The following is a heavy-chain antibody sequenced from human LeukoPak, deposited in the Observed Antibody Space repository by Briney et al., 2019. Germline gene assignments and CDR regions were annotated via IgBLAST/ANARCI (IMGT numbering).Heavy chain of an antibody. CDR3: ARESGYSYGLAGFFDY. D-gene: IGHD5-18*01. Sequence: PGGSLRLSCAASGSTVTSNYMSWVRQAPGKGLEWVSVIYGDGRIHYAGSVKGRFTNSRDDSKNTLYLQMNSLRAEDTAVYYCARESGYSYGLAGFFDYWGQGTLVTVSS. CDR2: IYGDGRI. J-gene: IGHJ4*02. CDR1: GSTVTSNY. V-gene: IGHV3-53*01.